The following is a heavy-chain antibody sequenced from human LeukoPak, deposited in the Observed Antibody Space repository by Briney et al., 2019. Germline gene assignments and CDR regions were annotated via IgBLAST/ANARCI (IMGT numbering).Heavy chain of an antibody. CDR2: FDPEDGEP. J-gene: IGHJ4*02. V-gene: IGHV1-24*01. CDR3: ATLEDFAVEMATD. Sequence: ASVNVSFKVSVYTLTELSMHWVRQAPGKGLEWMGGFDPEDGEPIYAQNFQGRFTMTEDTSTDTVYMELSSLRSEDSAVYYCATLEDFAVEMATDWGQGTLVTVSS. CDR1: VYTLTELS. D-gene: IGHD5-24*01.